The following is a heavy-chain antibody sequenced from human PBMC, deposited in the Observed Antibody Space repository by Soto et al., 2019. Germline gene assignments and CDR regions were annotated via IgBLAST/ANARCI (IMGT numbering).Heavy chain of an antibody. V-gene: IGHV3-21*03. CDR2: ISSSSSYI. J-gene: IGHJ4*02. D-gene: IGHD3-9*01. CDR1: GFTFSSYS. Sequence: GGSLRLSCAASGFTFSSYSMNWVRQAPGKGLEWVSSISSSSSYIYYADSVKGRFTISRDNAKNSLYLQMNSLRAEDTAVYYCAREGYYDILTGYSDYWGQGTLVTVSS. CDR3: AREGYYDILTGYSDY.